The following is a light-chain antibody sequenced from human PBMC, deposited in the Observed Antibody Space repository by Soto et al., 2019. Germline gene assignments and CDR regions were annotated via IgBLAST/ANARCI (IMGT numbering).Light chain of an antibody. V-gene: IGKV3-11*01. J-gene: IGKJ1*01. CDR2: DAS. CDR3: HQHGDSPWT. CDR1: QSVSSY. Sequence: EIVLTQSPATLSLSPGERATLSCRASQSVSSYLAWYQQKPGQAPRLLIYDASNRATGIPARFSGSGSGTDFPLTISSLEPEDFATYYCHQHGDSPWTFGQGTKVEIK.